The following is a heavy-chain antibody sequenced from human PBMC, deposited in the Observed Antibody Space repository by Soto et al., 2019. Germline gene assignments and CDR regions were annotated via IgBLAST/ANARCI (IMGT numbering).Heavy chain of an antibody. Sequence: SETLSLTCTVSGGSISSGGYYWSWIRQHPGKGLEWIGYIYYSGSTYYNPSLKSRVTISVDTSKNQFSLKLSSVTAADTAVYYCARGSSGWPLRHPYNWFDPWGQGTLVTVSS. CDR1: GGSISSGGYY. V-gene: IGHV4-31*03. CDR3: ARGSSGWPLRHPYNWFDP. J-gene: IGHJ5*02. CDR2: IYYSGST. D-gene: IGHD6-19*01.